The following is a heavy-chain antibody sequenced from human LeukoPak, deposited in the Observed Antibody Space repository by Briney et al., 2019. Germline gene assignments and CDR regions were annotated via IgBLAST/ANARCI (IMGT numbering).Heavy chain of an antibody. Sequence: GGSLRLSCAASGFTFSSYAMSWVRRAPGKGLEWVSYISSSSSTIYYADSVKGRFTISRDNAKNSLYLQMNSLRAEDTAVYYCARVSVVPAAMGQYGMDVWGQGTTVTVSS. CDR3: ARVSVVPAAMGQYGMDV. V-gene: IGHV3-48*04. CDR2: ISSSSSTI. CDR1: GFTFSSYA. J-gene: IGHJ6*02. D-gene: IGHD2-2*01.